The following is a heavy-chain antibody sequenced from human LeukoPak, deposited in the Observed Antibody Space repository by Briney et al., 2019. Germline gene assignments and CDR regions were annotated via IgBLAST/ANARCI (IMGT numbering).Heavy chain of an antibody. D-gene: IGHD5-24*01. V-gene: IGHV4-39*01. J-gene: IGHJ4*02. CDR2: IYFGGST. CDR3: ARFHRDGYNWIDY. CDR1: GGSISSGDYY. Sequence: SQTLSLTCTVSGGSISSGDYYWSWIRQPPGKGLEWIGTIYFGGSTYYDPSLKSRVTISVDTPKNQFSLKLTSVTAADTAVYYCARFHRDGYNWIDYWGQGTLVTISS.